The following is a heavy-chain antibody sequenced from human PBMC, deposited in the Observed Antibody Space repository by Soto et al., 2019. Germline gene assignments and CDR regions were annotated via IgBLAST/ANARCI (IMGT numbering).Heavy chain of an antibody. J-gene: IGHJ4*02. CDR1: GGSMTGYF. D-gene: IGHD6-19*01. CDR2: VYNSGNT. CDR3: ARTHSVSGTEY. Sequence: QVQLQESGPGLVKPSETLSLTCTVSGGSMTGYFWSWIRQPAGKALEWIGHVYNSGNTDYNPSLASRITMAVDTSQRQFSLKVKSVTAAYTAVYYCARTHSVSGTEYWGQGILVTVSS. V-gene: IGHV4-4*07.